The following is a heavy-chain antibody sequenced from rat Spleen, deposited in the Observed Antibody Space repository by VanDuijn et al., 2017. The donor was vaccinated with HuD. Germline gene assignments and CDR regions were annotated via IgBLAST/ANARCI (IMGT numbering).Heavy chain of an antibody. CDR1: GFTFSDYN. V-gene: IGHV5S10*01. Sequence: EVQLVESGGGLVQPGRSLKLSCAASGFTFSDYNMAWVRQAPKKGLEWVATIIYDGSRTYYRDSVKGRFTISRDNAKSTLYLQMDSLRSEDTATYYCATLTTEGMGFAYWGQGTLVTVSS. CDR3: ATLTTEGMGFAY. CDR2: IIYDGSRT. D-gene: IGHD1-11*01. J-gene: IGHJ3*01.